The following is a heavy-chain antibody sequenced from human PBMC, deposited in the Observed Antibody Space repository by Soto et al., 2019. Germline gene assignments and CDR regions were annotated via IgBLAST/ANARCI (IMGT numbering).Heavy chain of an antibody. CDR1: GFTVSRNY. J-gene: IGHJ5*02. V-gene: IGHV3-66*04. CDR2: IYTGGST. Sequence: GGSLRLSCAASGFTVSRNYMTWGRQAPGKGLEWVAIIYTGGSTYYADSVRGRFTISRDNFKNTVFLQMDNLRVEDTAVYYCAGHDWFEHWGQGTQVTVSS. CDR3: AGHDWFEH.